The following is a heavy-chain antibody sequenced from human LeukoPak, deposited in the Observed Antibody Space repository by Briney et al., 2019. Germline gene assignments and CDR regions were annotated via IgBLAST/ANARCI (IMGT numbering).Heavy chain of an antibody. D-gene: IGHD4-11*01. V-gene: IGHV3-48*01. J-gene: IGHJ4*02. CDR1: GFTFSSYA. CDR2: ISSSSSTI. Sequence: GRSLRLSCAASGFTFSSYAMHWVRQAPGKGLEWVSYISSSSSTIYYGGSVKGRFTVSRDNAKNSLYLQMNSLRAEDTAVYFCARDSYSKNDYWGQGTLVTVSS. CDR3: ARDSYSKNDY.